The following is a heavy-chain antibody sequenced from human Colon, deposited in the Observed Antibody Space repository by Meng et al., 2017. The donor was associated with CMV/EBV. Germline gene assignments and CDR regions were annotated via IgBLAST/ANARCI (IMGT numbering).Heavy chain of an antibody. CDR3: ARAAGRYYYDSSGLRVGYFDL. Sequence: SETLSLTCTVSGGSISSYYWSWIRQPPGKGLEWIGYIYYSGSTNYNPSLKSRVTISVDTSKNQFSLKLSSVTAADTAVYYCARAAGRYYYDSSGLRVGYFDLWGRGTLVTVSS. CDR1: GGSISSYY. V-gene: IGHV4-59*01. J-gene: IGHJ2*01. D-gene: IGHD3-22*01. CDR2: IYYSGST.